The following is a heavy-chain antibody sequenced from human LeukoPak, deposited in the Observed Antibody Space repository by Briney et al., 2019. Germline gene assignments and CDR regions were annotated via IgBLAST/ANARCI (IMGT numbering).Heavy chain of an antibody. V-gene: IGHV3-33*01. D-gene: IGHD2-21*02. CDR2: IWYDGSNK. CDR3: ARDRLAYCGGDCYNTYYFDY. J-gene: IGHJ4*02. CDR1: GFTFSSYG. Sequence: GGSLRLSCAASGFTFSSYGMHWVRQAPGKGLEWVAVIWYDGSNKYYADSVKGRFTISRDNSKNTLYLQMNSLRAEDTAVYYCARDRLAYCGGDCYNTYYFDYWGQGTLVTVSS.